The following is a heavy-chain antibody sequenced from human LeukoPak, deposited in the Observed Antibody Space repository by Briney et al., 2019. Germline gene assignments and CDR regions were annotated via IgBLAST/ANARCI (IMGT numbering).Heavy chain of an antibody. CDR2: INHSGST. V-gene: IGHV4-34*01. D-gene: IGHD3-10*01. Sequence: SETLSLTCAVYGGSFSGYYWSWIRHPPGKGLEWIGEINHSGSTNYNPSLKSRVTISVDTSKNQFSLKLSSVTAADTAVYYCARSRDGSGSYYNDLDYWGQGTLVTVSS. J-gene: IGHJ4*02. CDR1: GGSFSGYY. CDR3: ARSRDGSGSYYNDLDY.